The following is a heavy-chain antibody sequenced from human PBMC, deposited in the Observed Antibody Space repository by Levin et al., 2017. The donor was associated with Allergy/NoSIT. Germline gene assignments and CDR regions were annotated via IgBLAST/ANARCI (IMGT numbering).Heavy chain of an antibody. CDR2: ISYDGSNK. D-gene: IGHD2-15*01. Sequence: GGSLRLSCAASGFTFSSYAMHWVRQAPGKGLEWVAVISYDGSNKYYADSVKGRFTISRDNSKNTLYLQMNSLRAEDTAVYYCARERSPQNCSGGSCYSSFWYFDLWGRGTLVTVSS. V-gene: IGHV3-30*04. J-gene: IGHJ2*01. CDR3: ARERSPQNCSGGSCYSSFWYFDL. CDR1: GFTFSSYA.